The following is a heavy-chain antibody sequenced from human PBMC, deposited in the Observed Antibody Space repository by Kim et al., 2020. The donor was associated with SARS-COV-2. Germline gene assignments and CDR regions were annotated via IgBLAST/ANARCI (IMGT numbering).Heavy chain of an antibody. J-gene: IGHJ3*02. Sequence: GGSLRLSCAASGFTFDDYAMHWVRQAPGKGLEWVSLISGDGGSTYYADSVKGRFTISRDNSKNSLYLQMNSLRTEDTALYYCAKDLRIMATPTWAFDIWGQGTMVTVSS. V-gene: IGHV3-43*02. CDR2: ISGDGGST. CDR3: AKDLRIMATPTWAFDI. CDR1: GFTFDDYA. D-gene: IGHD5-12*01.